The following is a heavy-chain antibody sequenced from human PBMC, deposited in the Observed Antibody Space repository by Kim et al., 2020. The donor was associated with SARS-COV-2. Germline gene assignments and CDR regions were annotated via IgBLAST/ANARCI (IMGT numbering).Heavy chain of an antibody. V-gene: IGHV4-38-2*02. CDR1: GYSISSGYY. Sequence: SETLSLTCTVSGYSISSGYYWGWIRQPPGKGLEWIGSIYHSGSTYYNPSLKSRVTISVDTSKNQFSLKLSSVTAADTAVYYCATQTMYYDFWSGYLIRTTSGNAFDIWGQGTMVTVSS. CDR2: IYHSGST. CDR3: ATQTMYYDFWSGYLIRTTSGNAFDI. D-gene: IGHD3-3*01. J-gene: IGHJ3*02.